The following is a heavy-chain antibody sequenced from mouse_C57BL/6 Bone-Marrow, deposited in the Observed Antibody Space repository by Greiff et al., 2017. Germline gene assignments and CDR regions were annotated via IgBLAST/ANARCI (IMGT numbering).Heavy chain of an antibody. V-gene: IGHV6-3*01. Sequence: EVKLMESGGGLVQPGGSMKLSCVASGFTFSNYWMNWVRQSPEKGLEWVAQIRLKSDNYATHYAESVKGRFTISRDDSKGSVYLQMNNLRAEDTESYYCTGAPRGRKVRGQGATLTVSS. J-gene: IGHJ2*01. CDR1: GFTFSNYW. CDR2: IRLKSDNYAT. D-gene: IGHD1-1*01. CDR3: TGAPRGRKV.